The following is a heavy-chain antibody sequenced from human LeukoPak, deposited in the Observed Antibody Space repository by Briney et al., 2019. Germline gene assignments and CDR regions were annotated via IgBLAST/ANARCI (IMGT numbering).Heavy chain of an antibody. CDR3: AKDRWYSGSYSQFDY. Sequence: GGSLRLSCVDSGFTFSSYAMSWVRQAPGKGLEWVSAISGSGGSTYYADSVKGRFTISRDNAKNSLYLQMNSLRAEDTAVYYCAKDRWYSGSYSQFDYWGQGTLVTVSS. CDR2: ISGSGGST. D-gene: IGHD1-26*01. CDR1: GFTFSSYA. V-gene: IGHV3-23*01. J-gene: IGHJ4*02.